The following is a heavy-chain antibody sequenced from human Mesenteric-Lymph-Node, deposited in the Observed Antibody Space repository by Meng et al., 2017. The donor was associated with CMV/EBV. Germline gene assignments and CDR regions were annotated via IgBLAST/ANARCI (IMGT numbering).Heavy chain of an antibody. CDR1: GYTFTYRY. V-gene: IGHV1-45*02. CDR3: ARDPYKAIFGVVTYFDF. Sequence: SVKVSCKASGYTFTYRYLHWVRQAPGQALEWMGWITPFNGNTNYAQRFQDRVTITRDRSMSTAYMELRSLRSNDTAIYYCARDPYKAIFGVVTYFDFWGQGTLVTVSS. D-gene: IGHD3-3*01. J-gene: IGHJ4*02. CDR2: ITPFNGNT.